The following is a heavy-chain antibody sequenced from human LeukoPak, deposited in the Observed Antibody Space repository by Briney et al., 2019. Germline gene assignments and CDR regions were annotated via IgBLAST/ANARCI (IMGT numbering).Heavy chain of an antibody. D-gene: IGHD1-26*01. V-gene: IGHV4-59*01. CDR1: GGSISSYY. J-gene: IGHJ4*02. CDR2: IYYSGST. CDR3: ARTPLPALSDY. Sequence: SETLSLNCAVSGGSISSYYWSWIRQAPGKGLEWIGYIYYSGSTNYNPSLKSRVTISVDTSKNQFSLRLSSVTAADTAVYYCARTPLPALSDYWGQGTLVTVSS.